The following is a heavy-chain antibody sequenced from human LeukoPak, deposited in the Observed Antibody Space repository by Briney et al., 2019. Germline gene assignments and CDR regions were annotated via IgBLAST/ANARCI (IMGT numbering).Heavy chain of an antibody. CDR2: ISGSGGST. CDR1: GFTVSSNY. J-gene: IGHJ6*02. D-gene: IGHD6-13*01. CDR3: AKALLYSSSWYAKIYYYYGMDV. V-gene: IGHV3-23*01. Sequence: PGGSLRLSCAASGFTVSSNYMSWVRQAPGKGLEWVSAISGSGGSTYYADSVKGRFTISRDNSKNTLYLQMNSLRAEDTAVYYCAKALLYSSSWYAKIYYYYGMDVWGQGTTVTVSS.